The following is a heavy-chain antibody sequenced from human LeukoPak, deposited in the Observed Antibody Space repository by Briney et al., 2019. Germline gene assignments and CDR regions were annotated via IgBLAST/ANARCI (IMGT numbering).Heavy chain of an antibody. CDR1: GFTFSSYW. CDR2: INSDGSST. V-gene: IGHV3-74*01. CDR3: TRLLPSSHHFFDS. D-gene: IGHD6-6*01. J-gene: IGHJ4*02. Sequence: PGGSLRLSCAASGFTFSSYWMHWVRQAPGKGLVWVSRINSDGSSTFYADSVKGRFTISRDNAENTMYLQMNSLRAEDTAVYYCTRLLPSSHHFFDSWGQGTLVTVSS.